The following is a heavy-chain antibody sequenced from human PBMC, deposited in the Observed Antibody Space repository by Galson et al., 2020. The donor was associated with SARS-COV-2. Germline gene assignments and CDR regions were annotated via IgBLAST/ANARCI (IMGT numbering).Heavy chain of an antibody. D-gene: IGHD3-10*01. J-gene: IGHJ6*02. V-gene: IGHV4-39*01. CDR2: IYYSGST. CDR3: ARQGYYGSGSYYNFADDKGGMDV. CDR1: GGSISSSSYY. Sequence: SETLSLTCTVSGGSISSSSYYWGWIRQPPGKGLEWIGSIYYSGSTYYNPSLKSRVTISVDTSKNQFSLKLSSVTAADTAVYYCARQGYYGSGSYYNFADDKGGMDVWGQGTTVTVSS.